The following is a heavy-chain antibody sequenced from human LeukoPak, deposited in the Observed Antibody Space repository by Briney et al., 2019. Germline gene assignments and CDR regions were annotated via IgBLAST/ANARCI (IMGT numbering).Heavy chain of an antibody. D-gene: IGHD4-17*01. CDR2: IWYDGSNK. CDR3: ARVPYGDYSYYYGMDV. J-gene: IGHJ6*04. V-gene: IGHV3-33*01. CDR1: GFTFSSYG. Sequence: PGRSLRLSCAASGFTFSSYGMHWVRQAPGKGLEWVAVIWYDGSNKYYADSVKGRFTISRDNSKNTLYLQMNSLRAEDTAVYYCARVPYGDYSYYYGMDVWGKGTTVTVSS.